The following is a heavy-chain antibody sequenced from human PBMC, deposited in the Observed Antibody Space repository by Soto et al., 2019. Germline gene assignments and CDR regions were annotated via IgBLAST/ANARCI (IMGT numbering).Heavy chain of an antibody. CDR2: IYPGDSDT. D-gene: IGHD3-10*01. V-gene: IGHV5-51*01. CDR1: GYRFTNYW. Sequence: GESLKISCKGSGYRFTNYWIGWVRQMPGKGLEWMGIIYPGDSDTRYSPSFQGQVTISADKSISTAYLQWRSLKASDTAMDYWGKRGEGQNGGYYYSVLDVGGKGPTAPVSS. CDR3: GKRGEGQNGGYYYSVLDV. J-gene: IGHJ6*04.